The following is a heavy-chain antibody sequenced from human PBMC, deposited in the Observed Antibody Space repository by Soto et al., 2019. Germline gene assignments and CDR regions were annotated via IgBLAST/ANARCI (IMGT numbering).Heavy chain of an antibody. J-gene: IGHJ5*02. Sequence: SETLSLTCTVSGGSISSYYWSWIRQPPGKGLEWIGYIYYSGSTNYNPSLKSRVTISVDTSKNQFSLKLSSVTAADTAVYYCARDPNLSGWFDPWGQGTLVTVSS. CDR2: IYYSGST. CDR3: ARDPNLSGWFDP. D-gene: IGHD2-8*01. V-gene: IGHV4-59*01. CDR1: GGSISSYY.